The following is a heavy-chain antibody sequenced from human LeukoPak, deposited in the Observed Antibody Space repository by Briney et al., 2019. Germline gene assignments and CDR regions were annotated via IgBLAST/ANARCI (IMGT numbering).Heavy chain of an antibody. D-gene: IGHD3-16*02. CDR1: GFTFSSYA. J-gene: IGHJ4*02. Sequence: PGGSLRLSCAASGFTFSSYAMSWVRQAPGKGLEWVSAISGSGGSTYYADSVKGRFTISRDNSKNTLYLQMNSLRAEDTAVYYCAKVPAWGSYRYTFDYWGQGTLVTVSS. CDR2: ISGSGGST. V-gene: IGHV3-23*01. CDR3: AKVPAWGSYRYTFDY.